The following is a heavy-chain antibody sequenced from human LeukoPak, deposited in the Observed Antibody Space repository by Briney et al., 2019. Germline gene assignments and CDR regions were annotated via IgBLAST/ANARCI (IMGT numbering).Heavy chain of an antibody. J-gene: IGHJ5*02. Sequence: SETLSLNCSVSGGFISSGGYYWSWLRQPAGKGLEWIGRIYTGGSTNYNPSLKSRVTMSVDTSKNQFSLKLTSVTAADTAVYYCARTSTVTTAFDIWGQGTLVTVSS. CDR2: IYTGGST. CDR1: GGFISSGGYY. V-gene: IGHV4-61*02. D-gene: IGHD4-11*01. CDR3: ARTSTVTTAFDI.